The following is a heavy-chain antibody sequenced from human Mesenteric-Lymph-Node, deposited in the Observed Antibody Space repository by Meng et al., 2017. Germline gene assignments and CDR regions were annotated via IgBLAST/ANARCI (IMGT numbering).Heavy chain of an antibody. J-gene: IGHJ4*02. CDR1: GDSISSDIW. V-gene: IGHV4-4*02. Sequence: QLRLQESGPVLWKPSHTLSLTCTVSGDSISSDIWWSWVRQHPGKGLEWIGEVYHRGDTNYNPSLKSRVDISVDKSKNQFYLSLFSVTAADTAVYYCGRDQGRELINHWGQGTLVTVSS. CDR3: GRDQGRELINH. D-gene: IGHD1-7*01. CDR2: VYHRGDT.